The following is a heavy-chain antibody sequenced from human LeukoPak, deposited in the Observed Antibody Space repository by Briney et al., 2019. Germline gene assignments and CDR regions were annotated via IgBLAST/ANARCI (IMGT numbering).Heavy chain of an antibody. CDR2: IYYSGST. D-gene: IGHD3-10*01. J-gene: IGHJ4*02. CDR1: GGSISSSSYY. CDR3: AAKDYGSGSYYKDDY. V-gene: IGHV4-39*01. Sequence: PSETLSLTCTVSGGSISSSSYYWGWIRQPPGKGLEWIGSIYYSGSTYYNPSLKSRVTISVDTSKNQFSLKLSSVTAADTAVYYCAAKDYGSGSYYKDDYWGQGTLVTVSS.